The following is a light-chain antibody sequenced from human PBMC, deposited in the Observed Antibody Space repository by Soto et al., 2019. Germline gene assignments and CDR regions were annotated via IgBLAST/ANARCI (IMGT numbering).Light chain of an antibody. V-gene: IGLV2-14*01. CDR1: SSDVGGYNY. J-gene: IGLJ2*01. CDR2: DVS. CDR3: SSYTSSSTVV. Sequence: QSVLTQPASVSGSPGQSITISCTGTSSDVGGYNYVTWYQQHPGKAPKLMIYDVSNRPSGVSNRFFCSKSGNTASLAISGLQGEDEADYYCSSYTSSSTVVFGGGTKLTVL.